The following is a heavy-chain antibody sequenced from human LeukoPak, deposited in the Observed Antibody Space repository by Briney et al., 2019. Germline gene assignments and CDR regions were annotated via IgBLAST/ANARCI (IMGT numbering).Heavy chain of an antibody. Sequence: GGSLRLSCAASGLTFSGYAMSWVRQAPGKGLERVSTLSGRGGSTYYADSVKGRFTISRDKSKNTLYLQMNSLRAEDTAVYYCARVRSVWQQLDYWGQGTLVTVSS. J-gene: IGHJ4*02. CDR2: LSGRGGST. CDR1: GLTFSGYA. V-gene: IGHV3-23*01. CDR3: ARVRSVWQQLDY. D-gene: IGHD6-13*01.